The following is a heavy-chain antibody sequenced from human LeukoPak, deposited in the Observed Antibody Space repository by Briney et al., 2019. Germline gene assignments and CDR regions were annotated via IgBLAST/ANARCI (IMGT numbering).Heavy chain of an antibody. Sequence: GSLRLSFAASGFTFSSYSLNLVRQAPGKGLEWVSSISSSSSYIYYADSVKGRFTISRHNSKNTLYLQMNSLRAEDTAVYYCARDAPLRNWGQGTLVTVSS. CDR2: ISSSSSYI. J-gene: IGHJ4*02. D-gene: IGHD3-16*01. V-gene: IGHV3-21*04. CDR1: GFTFSSYS. CDR3: ARDAPLRN.